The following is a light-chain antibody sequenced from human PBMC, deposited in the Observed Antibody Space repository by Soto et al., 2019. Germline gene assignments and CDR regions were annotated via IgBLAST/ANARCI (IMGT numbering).Light chain of an antibody. Sequence: EIVLTQSPGTLSLSPGERATLSCRASQSVSTSYLAWYQQKPGQAPRLLIYGASSRATGIPDRFSGSGSGTDFTLTISRLEPEDFAVYYCQHYHNSPWTFGQGTKVEI. V-gene: IGKV3-20*01. CDR3: QHYHNSPWT. CDR2: GAS. CDR1: QSVSTSY. J-gene: IGKJ1*01.